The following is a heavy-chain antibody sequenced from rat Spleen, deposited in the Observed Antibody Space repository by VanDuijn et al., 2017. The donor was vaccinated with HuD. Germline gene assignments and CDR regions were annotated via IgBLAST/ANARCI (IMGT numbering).Heavy chain of an antibody. Sequence: EVQLVESGGGLVQPGRSMKLSCAASGFTFSNYGLAWVRQAPKKGLEWVAYISSGGGGIYYPDSVQGRFTISRHNAKSTLYLQMDRLRAEDTATYYCARRHYGYTDYFDYWGQGVMVTVSS. CDR2: ISSGGGGI. CDR3: ARRHYGYTDYFDY. V-gene: IGHV5-25*01. CDR1: GFTFSNYG. J-gene: IGHJ2*01. D-gene: IGHD1-9*01.